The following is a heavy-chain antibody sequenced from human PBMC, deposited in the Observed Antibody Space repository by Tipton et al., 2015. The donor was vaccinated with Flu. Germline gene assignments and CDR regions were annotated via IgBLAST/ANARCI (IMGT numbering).Heavy chain of an antibody. CDR2: IHTSGST. D-gene: IGHD6-19*01. CDR1: GTSITGYY. Sequence: TLSLTCSVFGTSITGYYWSWIRQPAGKGLEWIGRIHTSGSTDYNPSLKSRVTMPVDTSKNHFSLNLRSVTAADTAVYYCARDLGIGWFYFDYWGQGSLVIASS. CDR3: ARDLGIGWFYFDY. V-gene: IGHV4-4*07. J-gene: IGHJ4*02.